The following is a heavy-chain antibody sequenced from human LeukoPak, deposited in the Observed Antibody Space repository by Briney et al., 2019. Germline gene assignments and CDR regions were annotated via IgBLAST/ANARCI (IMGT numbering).Heavy chain of an antibody. CDR2: IYSGGST. CDR3: AKVARDTAMVFGY. V-gene: IGHV3-53*01. CDR1: GFTVSSNY. J-gene: IGHJ4*02. D-gene: IGHD5-18*01. Sequence: GGSLRLSCAASGFTVSSNYMSWVRQAPGKGLEWVSVIYSGGSTYYADSVKGRFTISRDNSKNTLYLQMNSLRAEDTAVYYCAKVARDTAMVFGYWGQGTLVTVSS.